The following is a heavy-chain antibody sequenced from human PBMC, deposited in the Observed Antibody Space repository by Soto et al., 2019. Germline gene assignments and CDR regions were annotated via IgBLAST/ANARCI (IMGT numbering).Heavy chain of an antibody. D-gene: IGHD3-22*01. CDR3: AKTTDRSGYYSRFDY. J-gene: IGHJ4*02. V-gene: IGHV3-30*18. CDR2: ISYDGSNK. Sequence: VGSLRLSCAASGFTFSSYGMHWVRQAPGKGLEWVAVISYDGSNKYHADSVKGRFTISRDNSKNTLYLQMNSLRVEDTAVYYCAKTTDRSGYYSRFDYWGQGALVTVSS. CDR1: GFTFSSYG.